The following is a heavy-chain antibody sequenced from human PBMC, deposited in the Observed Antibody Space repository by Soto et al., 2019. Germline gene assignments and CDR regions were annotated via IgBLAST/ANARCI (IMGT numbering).Heavy chain of an antibody. CDR2: IYYSGST. CDR3: VRNFYYDSSGVDDAFDI. J-gene: IGHJ3*02. D-gene: IGHD3-22*01. Sequence: SETLSLTCTVSGGSVSSGSYYWSWIRQPPGKGLEWIGYIYYSGSTNYNPSLKSRVTISVDTAKNQFSLKLSSVTAADTAVYYSVRNFYYDSSGVDDAFDIWGRGTMVAVSS. CDR1: GGSVSSGSYY. V-gene: IGHV4-61*01.